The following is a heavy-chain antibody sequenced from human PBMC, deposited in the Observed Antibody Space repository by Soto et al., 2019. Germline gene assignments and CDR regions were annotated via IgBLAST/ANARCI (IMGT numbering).Heavy chain of an antibody. Sequence: PGGSLRLSCAASGFTFSSYAMSWVRQAPGKGLEWVSAISGSGGSTYYADSVKGRFTISRDNSKNTLYLQMNSLRAEDTAVYYCARGSGIAVAGFDYWGQGTLVTVSS. J-gene: IGHJ4*02. CDR2: ISGSGGST. V-gene: IGHV3-23*01. D-gene: IGHD6-19*01. CDR3: ARGSGIAVAGFDY. CDR1: GFTFSSYA.